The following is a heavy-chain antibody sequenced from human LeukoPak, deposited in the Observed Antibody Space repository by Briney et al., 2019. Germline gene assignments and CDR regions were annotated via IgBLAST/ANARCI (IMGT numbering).Heavy chain of an antibody. Sequence: PGGSLRLSCAASAFTFSSYWMSWVRQAPGKGLEWVANIKEDGSEQYYVDSLKGRFTISRDNAKNSLYLRMNSLRAEGTAVYYCVRDSYSRDLDYWGQGTLVTVSS. CDR1: AFTFSSYW. V-gene: IGHV3-7*01. D-gene: IGHD3-22*01. CDR3: VRDSYSRDLDY. J-gene: IGHJ4*02. CDR2: IKEDGSEQ.